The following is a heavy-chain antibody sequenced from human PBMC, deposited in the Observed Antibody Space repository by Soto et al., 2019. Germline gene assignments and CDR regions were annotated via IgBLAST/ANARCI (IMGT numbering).Heavy chain of an antibody. Sequence: RLSCAASGFTFISYGMHWVRQAPGKGLEWVAVIWYDGSNKYYADSVKGRFTISRDNSKNTLYLQMNSLRAEDTAVYYCARATGVVTAILSPHFDYWGQGTLVTVSS. CDR2: IWYDGSNK. CDR3: ARATGVVTAILSPHFDY. D-gene: IGHD2-21*02. V-gene: IGHV3-33*01. CDR1: GFTFISYG. J-gene: IGHJ4*02.